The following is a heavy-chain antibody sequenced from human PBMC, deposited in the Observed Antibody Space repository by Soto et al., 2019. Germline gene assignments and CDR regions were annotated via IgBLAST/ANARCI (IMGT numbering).Heavy chain of an antibody. J-gene: IGHJ6*03. CDR2: ITSDGSSR. V-gene: IGHV3-74*01. Sequence: EVQLVESGGGLVQPGGSLRLSCTASGFPLSDYWMHWVRQAPGKGLVWVSRITSDGSSRTYADPVKGRFTISRDNAQNTVYLQMNSLGADDTGAYCCARGDMTTAQYYDFMDVGGKGTTVTVAS. CDR3: ARGDMTTAQYYDFMDV. CDR1: GFPLSDYW. D-gene: IGHD4-17*01.